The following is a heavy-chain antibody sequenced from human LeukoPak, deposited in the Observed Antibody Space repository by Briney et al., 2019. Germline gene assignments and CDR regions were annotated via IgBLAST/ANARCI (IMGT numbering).Heavy chain of an antibody. V-gene: IGHV1-2*06. Sequence: ASVKVSCKASGYTFTDYYMHWVRQAPGQGLEWMGRINPNSGGTNYAQKFQGRVTMTRDTSISTAYMELSRLRSDDTAVYYCARENIPVAGTLPDYWGHGTLVTVSS. J-gene: IGHJ4*01. CDR1: GYTFTDYY. D-gene: IGHD6-19*01. CDR3: ARENIPVAGTLPDY. CDR2: INPNSGGT.